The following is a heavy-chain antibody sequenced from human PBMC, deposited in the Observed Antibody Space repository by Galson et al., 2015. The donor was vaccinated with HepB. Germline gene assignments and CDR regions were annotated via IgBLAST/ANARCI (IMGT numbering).Heavy chain of an antibody. J-gene: IGHJ4*02. Sequence: SLRLSCAASGFTFSSYAMSWVRQAPGKGLEWVSAISGSGGSTYYADSVKGRFTISRDNSKNTLYLQMNSLRAEDTAVYYCAKVGGSYSKRSQSADYWGQGTLVTVSS. V-gene: IGHV3-23*01. CDR1: GFTFSSYA. CDR3: AKVGGSYSKRSQSADY. CDR2: ISGSGGST. D-gene: IGHD1-26*01.